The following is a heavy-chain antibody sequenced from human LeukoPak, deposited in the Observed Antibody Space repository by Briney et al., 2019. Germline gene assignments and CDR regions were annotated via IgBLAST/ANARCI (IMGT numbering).Heavy chain of an antibody. V-gene: IGHV3-20*04. Sequence: RPGGSLRLSCAASGFTFDDYGMSWLRHAPGKGLELVSGINWNGCSTGYADSVKGRFTISRDNAKNSLYLQMNSLRGEDTALYYCARSPAATAQGPFDYWGQGTLVTVSS. CDR2: INWNGCST. D-gene: IGHD2-2*01. CDR1: GFTFDDYG. CDR3: ARSPAATAQGPFDY. J-gene: IGHJ4*02.